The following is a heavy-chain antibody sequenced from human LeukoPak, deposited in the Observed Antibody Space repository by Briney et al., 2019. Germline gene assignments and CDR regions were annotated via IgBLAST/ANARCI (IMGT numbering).Heavy chain of an antibody. CDR2: IIPIFGTA. V-gene: IGHV1-69*13. J-gene: IGHJ6*02. D-gene: IGHD1-26*01. CDR3: ARVPGPKVGATQYYYYYGMDV. CDR1: GGTFSSYA. Sequence: SVTVSCKASGGTFSSYAISWVRQAPGQGLEWMGGIIPIFGTANYAQKFQGRVTITADESASTAYMELSSLRSEDTAVYYCARVPGPKVGATQYYYYYGMDVWGQGTTVTVSS.